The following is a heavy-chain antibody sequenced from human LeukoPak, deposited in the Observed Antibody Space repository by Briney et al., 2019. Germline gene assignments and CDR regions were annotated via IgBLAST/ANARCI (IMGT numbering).Heavy chain of an antibody. V-gene: IGHV3-7*03. Sequence: PGGSLRLSCAASGFPFSSYSMTWVRQAPGKGLEWVANIKPDGTTKFYVHSVKGRFTISRDNALNSLYLKMNSLRAEDTAIYYCAISIPYGTTWYGCSDYWGQGTLVTVSS. J-gene: IGHJ4*02. CDR3: AISIPYGTTWYGCSDY. D-gene: IGHD6-13*01. CDR2: IKPDGTTK. CDR1: GFPFSSYS.